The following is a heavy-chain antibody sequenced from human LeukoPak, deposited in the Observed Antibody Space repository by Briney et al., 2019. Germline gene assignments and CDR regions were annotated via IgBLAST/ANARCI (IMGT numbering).Heavy chain of an antibody. CDR2: INPNNGNT. J-gene: IGHJ3*02. CDR3: ARVGYDSSGRHRYAFDI. V-gene: IGHV1-18*01. D-gene: IGHD3-22*01. Sequence: ASVKVSCKSSGGPFDNYAISWVRQAPGQGLEWMGWINPNNGNTNYVQKLQGRVTMTTDTSTSTAYMELRSLRSDDTAVYYCARVGYDSSGRHRYAFDIWGQGTMVTVSS. CDR1: GGPFDNYA.